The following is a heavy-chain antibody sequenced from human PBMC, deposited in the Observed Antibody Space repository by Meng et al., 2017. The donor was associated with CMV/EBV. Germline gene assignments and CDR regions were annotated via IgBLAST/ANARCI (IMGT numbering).Heavy chain of an antibody. CDR3: ARVAGYNDFWSGYYRPSDAFDI. J-gene: IGHJ3*02. D-gene: IGHD3-3*01. CDR1: GYTFTSYD. Sequence: ASVKVSCKASGYTFTSYDINWVRQATGQGLEWMGWMNPNSGNTGYAQKFQGRVTMTRNTSISTAYMELSNLRSEDTAVYYCARVAGYNDFWSGYYRPSDAFDIWGQGTMVTVSS. V-gene: IGHV1-8*01. CDR2: MNPNSGNT.